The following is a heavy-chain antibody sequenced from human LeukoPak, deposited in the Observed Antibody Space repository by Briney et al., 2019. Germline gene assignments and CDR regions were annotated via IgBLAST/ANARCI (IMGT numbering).Heavy chain of an antibody. CDR1: GVSISSYY. CDR2: IFYSGNT. CDR3: ARLAAISGSDYPDD. V-gene: IGHV4-59*08. D-gene: IGHD1-26*01. J-gene: IGHJ4*02. Sequence: SETLSLTCTVSGVSISSYYGSWIRQPPGKGLEWIGYIFYSGNTIYNPSLKSRVTISVDTSKNHFSLRLRSVTAADTAVYYCARLAAISGSDYPDDWGQGTLVTVSS.